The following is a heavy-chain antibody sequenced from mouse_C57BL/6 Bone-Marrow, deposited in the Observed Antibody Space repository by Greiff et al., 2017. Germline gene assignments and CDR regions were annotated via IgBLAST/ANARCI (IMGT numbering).Heavy chain of an antibody. Sequence: QVQLQQPGAELVKPGASVKLSCKASGYTFTSYWMQWVKQRPGQGLEWIGEIDPSDSYTNYNQKFKGKATLTVDTSSSTAYMQLSSLTSEYSAVYYCAKNWGFAYWGQGTLVTVSA. CDR1: GYTFTSYW. V-gene: IGHV1-50*01. D-gene: IGHD4-1*01. J-gene: IGHJ3*01. CDR2: IDPSDSYT. CDR3: AKNWGFAY.